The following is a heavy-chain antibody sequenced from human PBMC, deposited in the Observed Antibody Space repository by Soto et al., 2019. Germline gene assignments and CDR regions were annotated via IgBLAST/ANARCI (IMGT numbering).Heavy chain of an antibody. CDR3: ARGWADDYGDYVFLDY. CDR1: GGSFSGYH. D-gene: IGHD4-17*01. V-gene: IGHV4-34*01. CDR2: INHSGST. J-gene: IGHJ4*02. Sequence: QVQLQQWGAGLLKPSETLSLTCAVYGGSFSGYHWNWIRQPPGKGLEWIGEINHSGSTTYSPSLESRVTISVDTSKKHFSLNLSSVTAADTAVSFCARGWADDYGDYVFLDYWGQGTLVTVSS.